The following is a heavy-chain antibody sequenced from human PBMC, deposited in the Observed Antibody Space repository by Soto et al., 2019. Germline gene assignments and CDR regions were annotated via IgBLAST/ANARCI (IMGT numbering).Heavy chain of an antibody. V-gene: IGHV4-39*01. Sequence: LSLTCSVSGGSLSSSRYDWGWIRQPPGKGLEWIESIYYGGSTYYNPSLKSRVTISVDTSKNQFSLKLSSVTAADTAVYYCASYGYSCGPGYWGQGTLVTVSS. CDR1: GGSLSSSRYD. CDR2: IYYGGST. J-gene: IGHJ4*02. CDR3: ASYGYSCGPGY. D-gene: IGHD5-18*01.